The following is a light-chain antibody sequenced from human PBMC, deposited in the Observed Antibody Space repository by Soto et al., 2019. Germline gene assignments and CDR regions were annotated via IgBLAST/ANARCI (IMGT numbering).Light chain of an antibody. Sequence: DIQMTQSPSTLSGSVGDRVTITCRASQTISSWLAWYQQKPGKAPKLLIYKASTLKSGVPSRFSGSGSGTEFTLTTSSLQPDDFATYYCQHYHSYSDALGHGTKVDIK. CDR1: QTISSW. V-gene: IGKV1-5*03. CDR2: KAS. J-gene: IGKJ1*01. CDR3: QHYHSYSDA.